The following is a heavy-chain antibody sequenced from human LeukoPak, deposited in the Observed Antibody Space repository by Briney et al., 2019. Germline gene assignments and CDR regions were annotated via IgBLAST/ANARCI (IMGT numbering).Heavy chain of an antibody. J-gene: IGHJ4*02. CDR1: GFTFSSYA. Sequence: GGSLRLSCAASGFTFSSYAMSWVRQAPGKGLEWVSAISGSGGSTYYADSVRGRFTISRDNSKNTLYLQMNSLSAEDTAIYYCAKPGLALRYYFDYWGQGTLVTVSS. CDR3: AKPGLALRYYFDY. CDR2: ISGSGGST. V-gene: IGHV3-23*01. D-gene: IGHD3/OR15-3a*01.